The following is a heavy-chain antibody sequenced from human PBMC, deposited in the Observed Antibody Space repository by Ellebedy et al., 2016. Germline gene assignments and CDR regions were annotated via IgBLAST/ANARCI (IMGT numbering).Heavy chain of an antibody. CDR1: GLTLSDYW. J-gene: IGHJ5*02. V-gene: IGHV3-74*01. CDR2: ITSDGSIT. CDR3: TRDPRVGYP. Sequence: GESLKISXAASGLTLSDYWMHWVRQAPGKGLVWVSRITSDGSITIYADSVKGRFTISRDNAKETLFLQMNSLRADDTAVYYCTRDPRVGYPWGQGTLVTVSS. D-gene: IGHD2-15*01.